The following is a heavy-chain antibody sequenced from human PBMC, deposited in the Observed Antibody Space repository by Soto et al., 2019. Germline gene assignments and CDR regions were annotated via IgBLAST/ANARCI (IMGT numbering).Heavy chain of an antibody. D-gene: IGHD3-10*01. CDR1: GYTFTSHY. CDR2: INPSAGST. CDR3: ATPSGY. J-gene: IGHJ4*02. V-gene: IGHV1-46*01. Sequence: EASVKVSCKASGYTFTSHYMHWVRQAPGQGLEWMGLINPSAGSTIYAQSFQGRVTMTRDTSTSTVFMDLSSLSSEDTAIYYCATPSGYWGQGTLVTVSS.